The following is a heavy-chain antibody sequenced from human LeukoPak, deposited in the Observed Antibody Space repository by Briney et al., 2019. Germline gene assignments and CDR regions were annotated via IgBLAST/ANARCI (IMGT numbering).Heavy chain of an antibody. CDR1: GFTFSSYS. CDR2: ISSSSSYI. CDR3: ARDSGYSGYGFDY. J-gene: IGHJ4*02. V-gene: IGHV3-21*01. D-gene: IGHD5-12*01. Sequence: GRSLRLSCAASGFTFSSYSMNWVRQAPGKGLEWVSSISSSSSYIYYADSVKGRFTISRDNAKNSLYLQMNSLRAEDTAVYYCARDSGYSGYGFDYWGQGTLVTVSS.